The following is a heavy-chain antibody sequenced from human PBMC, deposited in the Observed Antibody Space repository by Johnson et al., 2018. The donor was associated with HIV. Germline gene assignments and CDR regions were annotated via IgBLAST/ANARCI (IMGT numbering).Heavy chain of an antibody. V-gene: IGHV3-30*03. Sequence: QVQLVESGGGVVQPGGSLRLSCAASGFTFSSYGMHWVRQAPGKGLEWVAVISYDGSNKYYADSVKGRFTISRDNSKNTLYLHMNNLRAEDTAVYYCARDLAYNSRWTGAFDIWGQGTMVTVSS. CDR1: GFTFSSYG. CDR2: ISYDGSNK. J-gene: IGHJ3*02. D-gene: IGHD6-13*01. CDR3: ARDLAYNSRWTGAFDI.